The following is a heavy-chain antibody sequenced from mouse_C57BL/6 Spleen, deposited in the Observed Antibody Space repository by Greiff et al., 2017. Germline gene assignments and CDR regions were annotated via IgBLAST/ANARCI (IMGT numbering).Heavy chain of an antibody. CDR3: ARRGGNDYYFDY. V-gene: IGHV5-9*01. CDR1: GFTFSSYT. CDR2: ISGGGGNT. Sequence: EVKVVESGGGLVKPGGSLKLSCAASGFTFSSYTMSWVRQTPEKRLEWVATISGGGGNTYYPDSVKGRFTISRDNAKNTLYLQMSSLRSEDTALYDCARRGGNDYYFDYWGQGTTLTVSS. J-gene: IGHJ2*01. D-gene: IGHD2-4*01.